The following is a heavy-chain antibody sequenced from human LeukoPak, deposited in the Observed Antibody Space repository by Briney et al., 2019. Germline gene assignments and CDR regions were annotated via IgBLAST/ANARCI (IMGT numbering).Heavy chain of an antibody. CDR2: IIPIFGTA. CDR3: ARCGLGYCSGGSCCRGWFDP. CDR1: GGTFSSYA. V-gene: IGHV1-69*13. J-gene: IGHJ5*02. D-gene: IGHD2-15*01. Sequence: GASVKVSCKASGGTFSSYAISWVRQAPGQGLEWMGGIIPIFGTANYAQKFQGRVTITADESTSTAYMELSSLRSEDTAVYYCARCGLGYCSGGSCCRGWFDPWGQGTLVTVSS.